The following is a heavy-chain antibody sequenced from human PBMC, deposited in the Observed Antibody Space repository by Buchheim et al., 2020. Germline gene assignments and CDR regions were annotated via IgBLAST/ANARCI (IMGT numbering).Heavy chain of an antibody. D-gene: IGHD3-16*02. V-gene: IGHV5-51*01. CDR2: IFPRDSDT. CDR1: EYSFPSYW. J-gene: IGHJ4*02. CDR3: ARHRSLQYLDY. Sequence: EVQLVQSGAEVKKPGESLKISCKGSEYSFPSYWIGWVRQMPGKGLEWMGIIFPRDSDTRYSPSFQGRVTIPVDTSLNTAYLQWSSLEASDTAIYYCARHRSLQYLDYWGQGTL.